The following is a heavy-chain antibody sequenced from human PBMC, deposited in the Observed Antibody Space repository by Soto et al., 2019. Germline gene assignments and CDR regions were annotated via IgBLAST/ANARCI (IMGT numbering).Heavy chain of an antibody. V-gene: IGHV3-23*01. D-gene: IGHD3-10*01. CDR1: GFPFTAYA. CDR3: AGEMAVIGKGAVDI. CDR2: ISGGGGGST. Sequence: EAQLLESGGGLVQSGGSLRLSCAASGFPFTAYAMSWVRQAPGKGLEWVSTISGGGGGSTYYADSVEGRLTVSKDNSKNTVYRQISTLRVDDTAVSYCAGEMAVIGKGAVDIWGQGTMVTVSS. J-gene: IGHJ3*02.